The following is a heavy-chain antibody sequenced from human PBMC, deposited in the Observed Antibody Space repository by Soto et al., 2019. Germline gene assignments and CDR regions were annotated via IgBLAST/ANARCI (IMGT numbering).Heavy chain of an antibody. V-gene: IGHV6-1*01. J-gene: IGHJ4*02. D-gene: IGHD1-20*01. CDR2: TYYRSKWFH. CDR1: GDSVSSNSAA. CDR3: ARHGLYNRRYHPFDY. Sequence: SQTLSLTCAISGDSVSSNSAAWDWIRQSPSRGLEWLGRTYYRSKWFHDYALSVEGRICINADTSENQFSLQLHSVTPEDTAVYYCARHGLYNRRYHPFDYWGQGTLVTVSS.